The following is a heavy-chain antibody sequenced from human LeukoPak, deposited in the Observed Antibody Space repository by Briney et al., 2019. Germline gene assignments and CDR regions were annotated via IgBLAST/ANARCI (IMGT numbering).Heavy chain of an antibody. Sequence: ASVKVSCKASGYTFTSYYMHWVRQAPGQGLEWMGIINPSGGSTSYAQKFQGRVTMTRDTSTSTVYMELSSLRSEDTAVYYCARSGIAAAGIRPDDFDYWGQGTLVTVSS. J-gene: IGHJ4*02. CDR3: ARSGIAAAGIRPDDFDY. V-gene: IGHV1-46*01. D-gene: IGHD6-13*01. CDR2: INPSGGST. CDR1: GYTFTSYY.